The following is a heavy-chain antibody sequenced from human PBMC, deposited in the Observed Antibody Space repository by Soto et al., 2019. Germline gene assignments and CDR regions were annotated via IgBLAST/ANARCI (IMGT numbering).Heavy chain of an antibody. CDR1: GGSFSGYC. J-gene: IGHJ6*03. CDR2: INHSGST. V-gene: IGHV4-34*01. CDR3: ARGPEIRFLEWTNYYYYYMDV. D-gene: IGHD3-3*01. Sequence: SETLSLTCAVYGGSFSGYCWSWIRQPPGKGLEWIGEINHSGSTNYNPSLKSRVTISVDTAKNQFSLKLSSVTAADTAVYYCARGPEIRFLEWTNYYYYYMDVWGKGTTVTVSS.